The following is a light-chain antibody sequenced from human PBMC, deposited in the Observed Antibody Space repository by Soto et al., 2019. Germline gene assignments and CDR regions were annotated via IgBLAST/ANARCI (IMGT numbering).Light chain of an antibody. J-gene: IGKJ1*01. Sequence: EIVLTQSPGTLSLSPGEGATLSCRASQSVSTNFFAWYQQKPGQAPRLLIYGASTRATGIPDRFSGSGSGTDFTLTISRLEPEGFAVDYCQQDGKTSWTFGRGTKVEIK. CDR1: QSVSTNF. V-gene: IGKV3-20*01. CDR3: QQDGKTSWT. CDR2: GAS.